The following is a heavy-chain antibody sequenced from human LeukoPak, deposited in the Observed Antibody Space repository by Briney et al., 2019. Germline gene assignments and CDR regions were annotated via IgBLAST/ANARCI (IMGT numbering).Heavy chain of an antibody. CDR2: ISGSGGST. CDR1: GFTFSSYA. V-gene: IGHV3-23*01. D-gene: IGHD3-10*01. J-gene: IGHJ4*02. Sequence: GGSLRLSCAASGFTFSSYAMSWVRQAPGKGLEWVSAISGSGGSTYYADSVKGRFTISRDNSKNTLYLQMNSLRAEDTAVYYCAKPRGVTMVRGVTYDYWGQGTLVTVSS. CDR3: AKPRGVTMVRGVTYDY.